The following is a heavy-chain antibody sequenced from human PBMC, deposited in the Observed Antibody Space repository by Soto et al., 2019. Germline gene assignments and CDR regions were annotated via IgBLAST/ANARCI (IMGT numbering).Heavy chain of an antibody. CDR1: GFTFSSYG. D-gene: IGHD4-17*01. V-gene: IGHV3-33*01. J-gene: IGHJ6*02. Sequence: GGSLRLSCAASGFTFSSYGMHWVRKAPGKGLEWVAVIWYDGSNKYYADSVKGRFTISRDNSKNTLYLQMNSLRAEDTAVYYCARAKTTVTTTYGMDVWGQGTTVTVSS. CDR2: IWYDGSNK. CDR3: ARAKTTVTTTYGMDV.